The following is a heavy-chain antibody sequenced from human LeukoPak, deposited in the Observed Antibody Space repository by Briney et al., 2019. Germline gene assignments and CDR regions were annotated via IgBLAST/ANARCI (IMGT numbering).Heavy chain of an antibody. J-gene: IGHJ6*03. V-gene: IGHV3-48*01. CDR3: ARVLDYYYYYYMDV. D-gene: IGHD2-8*02. CDR1: GFTFSSYE. Sequence: GGSLRLSCAASGFTFSSYEMNWVRQAPGKGLEWVSYISSSSSTIYYADSVKGRFTISRDNAKNSLYLQMNSLRAEDTAVYYCARVLDYYYYYYMDVWGKGTTVTVSS. CDR2: ISSSSSTI.